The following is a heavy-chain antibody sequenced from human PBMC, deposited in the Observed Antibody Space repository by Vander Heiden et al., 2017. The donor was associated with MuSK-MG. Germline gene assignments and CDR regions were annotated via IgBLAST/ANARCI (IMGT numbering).Heavy chain of an antibody. V-gene: IGHV4-59*01. J-gene: IGHJ4*02. CDR3: ARSHYYDSSGYRHRTFDY. D-gene: IGHD3-22*01. CDR1: GGSISSYY. Sequence: QVQLQESGPGLVKPSETLSLTCTVSGGSISSYYWSWIRQPPGKGLEWIGYIYYSGSTNYNPSLKSRVTISVDTSKNQFSLKLSSVTAADTAVYYCARSHYYDSSGYRHRTFDYWGQGTLVTVSS. CDR2: IYYSGST.